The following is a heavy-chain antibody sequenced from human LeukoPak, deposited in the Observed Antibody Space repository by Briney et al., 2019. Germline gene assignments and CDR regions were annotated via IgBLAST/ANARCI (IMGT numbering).Heavy chain of an antibody. CDR1: GYTFSNYA. CDR3: ARDQSAGGTVLFDY. Sequence: ASVKVSCKASGYTFSNYAISWVRQAPGQGLEWLGRSSAYNGNTNHAQNFQGRITMSTDTSTTTGYMELRSLRSDDTAVYYCARDQSAGGTVLFDYWGQGTLVTVSS. J-gene: IGHJ4*02. D-gene: IGHD6-25*01. CDR2: SSAYNGNT. V-gene: IGHV1-18*01.